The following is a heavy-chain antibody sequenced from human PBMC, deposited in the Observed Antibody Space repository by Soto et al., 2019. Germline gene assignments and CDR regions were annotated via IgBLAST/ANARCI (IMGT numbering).Heavy chain of an antibody. D-gene: IGHD3-10*01. CDR1: GFTFSDHG. CDR2: ISYDGINK. Sequence: QVQLVESGGGVVQPGGSLRLSCAASGFTFSDHGLHWVRQTPGKGLEWVAVISYDGINKFYAASVKGRFIISRDNSRNTLYLPLVVLRAEDAGVYYCAKVRRAYYYGSGSDYRGQGTLVTVSS. J-gene: IGHJ4*02. CDR3: AKVRRAYYYGSGSDY. V-gene: IGHV3-30*18.